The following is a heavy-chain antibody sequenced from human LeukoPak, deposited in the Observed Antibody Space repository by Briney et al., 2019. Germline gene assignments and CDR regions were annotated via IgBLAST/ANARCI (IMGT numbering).Heavy chain of an antibody. CDR1: GFAFSSYS. Sequence: GGSLRLSCAASGFAFSSYSMNWVRQAPGKGLEWVSYIGTSSSPIYYGDSVKGRFTISRDNSKRTLFLQMNSLRAEDTAVYHCAQHLGYCSSGTCCFTYWGQGTLVTVSS. V-gene: IGHV3-48*01. D-gene: IGHD2-15*01. CDR3: AQHLGYCSSGTCCFTY. J-gene: IGHJ4*02. CDR2: IGTSSSPI.